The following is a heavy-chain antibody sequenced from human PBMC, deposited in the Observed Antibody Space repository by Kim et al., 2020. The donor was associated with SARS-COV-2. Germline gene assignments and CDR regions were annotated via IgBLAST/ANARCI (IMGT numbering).Heavy chain of an antibody. D-gene: IGHD6-6*01. V-gene: IGHV3-23*01. J-gene: IGHJ4*02. Sequence: GGSLRLSCAASGFTFSSYAMSWVRQAPGKGLEWVSAISGSGGSTYYADSVKGRFTISRDNSKNTLYLQMNSLRAEDTAVYYCAKSGYSSSSLPRDYWGQGTLVTVSS. CDR2: ISGSGGST. CDR1: GFTFSSYA. CDR3: AKSGYSSSSLPRDY.